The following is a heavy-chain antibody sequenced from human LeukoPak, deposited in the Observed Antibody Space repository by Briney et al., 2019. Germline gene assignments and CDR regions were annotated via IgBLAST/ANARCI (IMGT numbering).Heavy chain of an antibody. Sequence: GGSLTLSCAASGFTFSNYSMHWVRQAPGKGLEWVAVISYDGSNKYYADSVKGRFTISRDNSKNTLYLQMNSLRAEDTAVYYCAYRADYWGQGTLVTVSS. V-gene: IGHV3-30-3*01. D-gene: IGHD1-14*01. J-gene: IGHJ4*02. CDR3: AYRADY. CDR1: GFTFSNYS. CDR2: ISYDGSNK.